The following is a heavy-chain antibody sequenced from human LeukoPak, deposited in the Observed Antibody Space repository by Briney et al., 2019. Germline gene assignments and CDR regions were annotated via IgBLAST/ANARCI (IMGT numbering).Heavy chain of an antibody. CDR3: ARVDGLDLKHGDYGGTFDP. CDR2: IYSGGST. J-gene: IGHJ5*02. D-gene: IGHD4-17*01. CDR1: GFTVSSNY. V-gene: IGHV3-53*01. Sequence: PGGSLRLSCAASGFTVSSNYMSWVRQAPGKGLEWVSVIYSGGSTYYADSVKGRFTISRDNSKNTLYLQMNSLRAKDTAVYYCARVDGLDLKHGDYGGTFDPWGQGTLVTVSS.